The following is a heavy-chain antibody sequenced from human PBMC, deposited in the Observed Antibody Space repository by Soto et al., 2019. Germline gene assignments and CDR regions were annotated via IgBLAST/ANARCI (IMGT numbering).Heavy chain of an antibody. CDR3: ARDFGDIVATDWSYFDY. CDR1: GFTFSYYY. Sequence: GGSLRLSCADSGFTFSYYYMNWIRQSPGKGLEWVSYISSSGSTIYYADSVKGRFTISRDNAKNSLYLQMNSLRAEDTAVYYCARDFGDIVATDWSYFDYWGQGTLVTVSS. D-gene: IGHD5-12*01. V-gene: IGHV3-11*01. CDR2: ISSSGSTI. J-gene: IGHJ4*02.